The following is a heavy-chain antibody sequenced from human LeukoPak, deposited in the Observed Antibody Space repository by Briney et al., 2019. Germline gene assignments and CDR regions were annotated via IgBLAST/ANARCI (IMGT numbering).Heavy chain of an antibody. CDR3: ARREREVGAFDY. D-gene: IGHD1-26*01. V-gene: IGHV4-39*01. CDR2: IYYSGST. J-gene: IGHJ4*02. Sequence: SETLSLTCTVSGGSLSSSSYYWGWLRQPPGTGLEWIGSIYYSGSTYYNPSLKSRVTISVDTSKNQFSLKLSSVTAADTAVYYCARREREVGAFDYWGQGTLVTVSS. CDR1: GGSLSSSSYY.